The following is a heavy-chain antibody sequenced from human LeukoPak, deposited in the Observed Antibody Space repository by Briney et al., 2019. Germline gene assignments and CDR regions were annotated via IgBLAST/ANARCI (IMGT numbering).Heavy chain of an antibody. Sequence: ASVKVSCKASGFTFTAYYMHWVRQAPGQGLEWMGWINPNSGGTNYAQKFQDRVTMTRDTSISTVYMELSRLRSDDTAVYYCARATTPGGYYYIYWGQGTLSPSPQ. CDR3: ARATTPGGYYYIY. J-gene: IGHJ4*02. CDR2: INPNSGGT. D-gene: IGHD2/OR15-2a*01. V-gene: IGHV1-2*02. CDR1: GFTFTAYY.